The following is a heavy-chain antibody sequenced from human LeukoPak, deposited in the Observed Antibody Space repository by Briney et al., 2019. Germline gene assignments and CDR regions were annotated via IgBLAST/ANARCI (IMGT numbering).Heavy chain of an antibody. J-gene: IGHJ4*02. Sequence: SETLSLTCTVSGGSVSSGSYYWSWIRQPPGKGLEWIGYIYYSGSTNYNPSLKSRVTISVDTSKNQFSLKMSSVTAADTAVYYCARVGSCSGGSCYGGFDYWGQGTLVTVSS. CDR2: IYYSGST. CDR3: ARVGSCSGGSCYGGFDY. D-gene: IGHD2-15*01. V-gene: IGHV4-61*01. CDR1: GGSVSSGSYY.